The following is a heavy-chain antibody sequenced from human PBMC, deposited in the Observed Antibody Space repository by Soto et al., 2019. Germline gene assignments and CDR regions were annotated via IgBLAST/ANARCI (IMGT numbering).Heavy chain of an antibody. CDR3: AKDRPSGSRPYYYGMDV. V-gene: IGHV3-30*18. J-gene: IGHJ6*02. D-gene: IGHD1-26*01. Sequence: GGSLRLSCASSGFTFSSYGMHWVRQAPGKGLEWVAVISYDGSNKYYADSVKGRFTISRDNSKNTLYLQMNSLRAEDTAVYYCAKDRPSGSRPYYYGMDVWGQGTTVTVSS. CDR1: GFTFSSYG. CDR2: ISYDGSNK.